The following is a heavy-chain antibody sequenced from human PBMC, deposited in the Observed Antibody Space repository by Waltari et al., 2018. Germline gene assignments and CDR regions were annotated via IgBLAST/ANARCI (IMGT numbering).Heavy chain of an antibody. CDR1: GFTFDDYA. V-gene: IGHV3-9*01. Sequence: EVQLVESGGGLVQPGRSLRLSCAASGFTFDDYAMHWVRQAPGKGLEWVSGISWNSGSIGYADSVKGRFTISRDNAKNSLYLQMNSLRAEDTALYYCAKGFVLRYFDWSYDAFDIWGQGTMVTVSS. J-gene: IGHJ3*02. D-gene: IGHD3-9*01. CDR2: ISWNSGSI. CDR3: AKGFVLRYFDWSYDAFDI.